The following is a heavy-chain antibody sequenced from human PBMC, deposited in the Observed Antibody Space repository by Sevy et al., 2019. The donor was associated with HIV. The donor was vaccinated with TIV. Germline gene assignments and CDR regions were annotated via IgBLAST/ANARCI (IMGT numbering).Heavy chain of an antibody. D-gene: IGHD1-26*01. CDR3: AKSPPGGSTSPSFDC. CDR2: IGGSGGSS. J-gene: IGHJ4*02. Sequence: GGSLRLSCAASGFAFSSYAMSWVRQAPGKGLEWVSAIGGSGGSSYYADSVKGRFTISRDNSKNMLYLQMNSLRAEDTAVYYCAKSPPGGSTSPSFDCWGQGTLVTVSS. V-gene: IGHV3-23*01. CDR1: GFAFSSYA.